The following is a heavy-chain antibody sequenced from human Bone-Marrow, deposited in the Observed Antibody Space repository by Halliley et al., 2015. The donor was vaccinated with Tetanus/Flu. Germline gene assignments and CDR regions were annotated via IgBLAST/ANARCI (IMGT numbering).Heavy chain of an antibody. CDR1: GGSFGDSGYY. CDR3: ARGHRVSNGWGTYNNYGMDA. J-gene: IGHJ6*02. CDR2: IIPYGNI. Sequence: GLVKPSETLTLTCAVYGGSFGDSGYYLNWCRQPPGKGLEWIGEIIPYGNIKYNQSLQSRVTISVDTSKNQFSLKLSSVSAADTGVYNCARGHRVSNGWGTYNNYGMDAGGQGTAVSVS. V-gene: IGHV4-34*01. D-gene: IGHD6-19*01.